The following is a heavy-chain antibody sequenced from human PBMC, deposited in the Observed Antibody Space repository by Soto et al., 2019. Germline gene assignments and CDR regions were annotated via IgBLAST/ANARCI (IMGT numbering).Heavy chain of an antibody. D-gene: IGHD5-18*01. Sequence: ASVKVSCKASGYTFTSYYMHWVRQAPGQGLEWMGIINPSGGSTSYAQKFQGRVTMTRDTSTSTVYMELSSLRSEDTAVYYCARDGYSYGPYYYYMDVWGKGTTVTVSS. CDR2: INPSGGST. CDR3: ARDGYSYGPYYYYMDV. J-gene: IGHJ6*03. CDR1: GYTFTSYY. V-gene: IGHV1-46*01.